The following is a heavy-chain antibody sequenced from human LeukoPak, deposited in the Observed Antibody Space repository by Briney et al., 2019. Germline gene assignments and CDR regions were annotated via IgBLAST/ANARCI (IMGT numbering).Heavy chain of an antibody. V-gene: IGHV1-69*02. J-gene: IGHJ1*01. D-gene: IGHD6-13*01. CDR1: GDTFISYS. CDR2: IIPILGIT. Sequence: ASVKVSCKASGDTFISYSFSWVRQAPGQGLEWMGRIIPILGITNFAQKFQGRVTITADKSASTAFMELSSLRSADTAVYYCARGTGYSSSWFLNWGQGTLVTVSS. CDR3: ARGTGYSSSWFLN.